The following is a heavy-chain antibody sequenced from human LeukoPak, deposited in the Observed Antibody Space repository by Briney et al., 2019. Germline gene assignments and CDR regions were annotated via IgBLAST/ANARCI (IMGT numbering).Heavy chain of an antibody. Sequence: SETLSLTCAVSGYSISNGYYWVWIRQPPGRGLEWIGSLYHSDSAYYNTSLSSRVSMSVDTSKNQFSLTLSFVTAADTAVYYCARQHGSYYYYYIDVWGSGTTVTVSS. D-gene: IGHD3-10*01. CDR3: ARQHGSYYYYYIDV. J-gene: IGHJ6*03. CDR1: GYSISNGYY. V-gene: IGHV4-38-2*01. CDR2: LYHSDSA.